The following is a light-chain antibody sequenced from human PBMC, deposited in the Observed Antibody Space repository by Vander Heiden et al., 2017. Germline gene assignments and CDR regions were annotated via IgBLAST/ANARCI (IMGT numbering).Light chain of an antibody. V-gene: IGLV2-23*02. J-gene: IGLJ1*01. CDR2: EVS. CDR1: SSDVRIYNL. Sequence: QSPLTQPATASGSPGQSITISCTRTSSDVRIYNLLSWYQQHPGKAPKLRIYEVSKRPSGVSNRFSGSKSVNTASLTISGLQAEDEAEYYCCSYAGSSSYVFGTGTKVTVL. CDR3: CSYAGSSSYV.